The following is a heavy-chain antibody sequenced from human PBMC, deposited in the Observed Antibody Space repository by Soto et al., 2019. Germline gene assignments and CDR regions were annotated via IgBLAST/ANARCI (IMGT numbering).Heavy chain of an antibody. CDR1: GYTFTSHY. D-gene: IGHD2-15*01. J-gene: IGHJ6*02. CDR2: INPSGGST. CDR3: AREAAYCSGGSCYPVYGMDV. V-gene: IGHV1-46*01. Sequence: GASVKVSCKASGYTFTSHYMHWVRQAPGQGLEWMGIINPSGGSTSYAQKFQGRVTMTRDTSTSTVYVELSSLRSEDTAVYYCAREAAYCSGGSCYPVYGMDVWGQGTTVTVS.